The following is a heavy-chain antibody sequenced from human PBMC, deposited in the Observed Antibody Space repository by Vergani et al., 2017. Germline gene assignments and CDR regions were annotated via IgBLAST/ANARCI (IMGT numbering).Heavy chain of an antibody. CDR1: GGSISSYY. V-gene: IGHV4-59*01. CDR3: ARDRGFIDY. Sequence: QVQLQESGPGLVKPSETLSLTCTVSGGSISSYYWSWIRQPPGKGLEWIGYIYYSGSTNYNPSLKSRVTISVDTSKNQFSLKLSSVTAADTAVYYCARDRGFIDYWGQGILVTVSS. J-gene: IGHJ4*02. CDR2: IYYSGST.